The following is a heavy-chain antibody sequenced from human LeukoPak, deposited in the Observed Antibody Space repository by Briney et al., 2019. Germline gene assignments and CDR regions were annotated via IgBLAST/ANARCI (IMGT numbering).Heavy chain of an antibody. CDR3: ARGNWNYASFWFDP. CDR2: ISYSGST. J-gene: IGHJ5*02. V-gene: IGHV4-59*01. CDR1: GGSISSYY. D-gene: IGHD1-7*01. Sequence: SETLSLTCTVSGGSISSYYWSWIRQLPGKGLEWIGYISYSGSTNYNPSLKSRVSISVETSKNQFSLKLSSVTAADTAVYYCARGNWNYASFWFDPWGQGTLVTVSS.